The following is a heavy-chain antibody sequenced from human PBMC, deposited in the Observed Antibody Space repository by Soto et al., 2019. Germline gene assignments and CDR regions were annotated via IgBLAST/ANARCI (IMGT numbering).Heavy chain of an antibody. CDR3: ARDQSVYSSGWYFHPPYYYGMDV. J-gene: IGHJ6*02. CDR1: GYTFTSYA. CDR2: INAGNGNT. V-gene: IGHV1-3*01. Sequence: ASVKVSCKASGYTFTSYAMHWVRQAPGQRLEWMGWINAGNGNTNFSQKFQGRVTITRDTSASTAYMELSSLRSEDTAVYYCARDQSVYSSGWYFHPPYYYGMDVWGQGTTVTVSS. D-gene: IGHD6-19*01.